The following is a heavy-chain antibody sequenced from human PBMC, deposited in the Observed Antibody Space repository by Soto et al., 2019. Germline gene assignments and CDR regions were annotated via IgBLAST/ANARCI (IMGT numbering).Heavy chain of an antibody. CDR2: IYYSGST. Sequence: PSETLSLTCTVSGCSISSGDYYWSWIRQPPGKGLEWIGYIYYSGSTYYNPSLKSRVTISVDTSKNQFSLKLSSVTAADTAVYYCARDSFVDTAMGYFDYWGQGTLVTVSS. D-gene: IGHD5-18*01. CDR1: GCSISSGDYY. J-gene: IGHJ4*02. V-gene: IGHV4-30-4*01. CDR3: ARDSFVDTAMGYFDY.